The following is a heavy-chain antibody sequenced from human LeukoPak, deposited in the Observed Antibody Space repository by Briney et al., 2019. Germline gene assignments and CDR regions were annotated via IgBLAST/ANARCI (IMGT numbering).Heavy chain of an antibody. CDR1: GFTFSSYA. V-gene: IGHV3-23*01. D-gene: IGHD1-7*01. Sequence: GGSLRLSCAASGFTFSSYAMSWVRQAPGKGLEWVSAISGSGGSTYYADSVKGRFTISRDNSKNTLYLQMNSLRAEDTAVYYCAKDFSPSLPGTTFVGLAPLIYYYYYMDVWGKGTTVTVSS. CDR2: ISGSGGST. CDR3: AKDFSPSLPGTTFVGLAPLIYYYYYMDV. J-gene: IGHJ6*03.